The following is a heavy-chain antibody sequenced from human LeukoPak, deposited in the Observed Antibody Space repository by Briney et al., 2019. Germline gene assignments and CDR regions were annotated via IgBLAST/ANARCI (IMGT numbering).Heavy chain of an antibody. V-gene: IGHV1-18*01. J-gene: IGHJ4*02. CDR3: ARDLYTMVRGVTSPIPFDY. CDR1: LYTFTSYG. Sequence: ASVTDSLKASLYTFTSYGISWVRQAPGQGLAWLGWISAYNGNTNYAQKLQGRGTVTTDTSTSTAYMELRSLRSDDTAVYYCARDLYTMVRGVTSPIPFDYWGQGTLVTVSS. D-gene: IGHD3-10*01. CDR2: ISAYNGNT.